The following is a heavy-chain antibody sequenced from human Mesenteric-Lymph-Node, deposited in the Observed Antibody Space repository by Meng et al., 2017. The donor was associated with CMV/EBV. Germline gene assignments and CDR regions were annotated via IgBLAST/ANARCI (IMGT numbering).Heavy chain of an antibody. V-gene: IGHV3-48*04. CDR2: ISSHSSTI. J-gene: IGHJ4*02. CDR1: GFTFSDHA. CDR3: ARDRWGSGRDIDY. Sequence: GESLKISCAVSGFTFSDHAMHWVRQAPGKGLDWVSYISSHSSTIYYADSVKGRFTISRDNANKSLYLQMKSLRVEDTAVYYCARDRWGSGRDIDYWGQGTLVTVS. D-gene: IGHD7-27*01.